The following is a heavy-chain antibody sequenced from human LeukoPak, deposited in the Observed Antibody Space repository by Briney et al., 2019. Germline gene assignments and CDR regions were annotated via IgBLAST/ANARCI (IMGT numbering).Heavy chain of an antibody. CDR3: AKVGRSWELPYFDY. CDR2: ISGSGGST. V-gene: IGHV3-23*01. Sequence: TGGSLRLSCAASGFTFSSYVMSWVRQAPGKGLEWVSAISGSGGSTHYADSVKGRFTISRDNSKNTLYLQMNSLRAEDTAVYYCAKVGRSWELPYFDYWGQGTLVTVSS. J-gene: IGHJ4*02. D-gene: IGHD1-26*01. CDR1: GFTFSSYV.